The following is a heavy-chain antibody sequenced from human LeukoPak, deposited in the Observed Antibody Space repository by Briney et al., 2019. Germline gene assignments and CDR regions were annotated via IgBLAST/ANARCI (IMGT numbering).Heavy chain of an antibody. CDR2: IIPIFGTA. J-gene: IGHJ3*02. CDR1: GGTFSSYA. CDR3: ARGFQYSSSSLAFDI. D-gene: IGHD6-6*01. V-gene: IGHV1-69*13. Sequence: GASVKVSCKASGGTFSSYAISWVRQAPGQGLEWMGGIIPIFGTANYAQKFQGRVTIAADESTSTAYMELSSLRSEDTAVYYCARGFQYSSSSLAFDIWGQGTMVTVSS.